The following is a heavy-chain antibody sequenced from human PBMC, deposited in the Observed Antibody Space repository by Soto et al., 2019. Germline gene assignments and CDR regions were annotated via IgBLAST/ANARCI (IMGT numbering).Heavy chain of an antibody. CDR2: INPNSGVT. CDR3: ARVATMVRGDSRWYFEL. J-gene: IGHJ2*01. D-gene: IGHD3-10*01. CDR1: GYTFTGYY. V-gene: IGHV1-2*02. Sequence: QVQLVQSGAEVKKPGASVKVSCKASGYTFTGYYMHWVRQAPGQGLEWMRWINPNSGVTNYAQKFQGRVAMTRDTSLSRAYMELSRLRSDDTAVYDCARVATMVRGDSRWYFELWGRGTLVTVSS.